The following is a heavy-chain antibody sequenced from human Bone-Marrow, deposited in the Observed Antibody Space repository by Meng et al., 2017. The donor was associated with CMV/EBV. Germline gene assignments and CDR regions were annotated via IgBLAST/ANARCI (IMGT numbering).Heavy chain of an antibody. J-gene: IGHJ6*02. CDR1: GGSFSGYY. V-gene: IGHV4-34*01. CDR3: ARGPRITIFRHYYYGMDV. Sequence: SETLSLTCAVYGGSFSGYYWSWNRQPPGKGLEWIGEINHSGSTNYNPSLKSRVTISVDTSKNQFSLKLSSVTAADTAVYYCARGPRITIFRHYYYGMDVWGQGTTVTVS. D-gene: IGHD3-3*01. CDR2: INHSGST.